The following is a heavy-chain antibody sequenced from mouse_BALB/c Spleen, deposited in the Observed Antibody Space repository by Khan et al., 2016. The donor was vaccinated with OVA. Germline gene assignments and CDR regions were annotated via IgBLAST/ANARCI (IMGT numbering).Heavy chain of an antibody. CDR2: IYPGSDNA. CDR1: GYTFTYYV. Sequence: QVQLKESGPELVKPGASVKMSCKASGYTFTYYVITWVKQRTGQGLEWIGEIYPGSDNAYYNERFTGKATLTADNSSNTTHMQLSSLTSEDSAVYFCARGDGYYVYFDYWGQGTTLTVSS. J-gene: IGHJ2*01. V-gene: IGHV1-77*01. CDR3: ARGDGYYVYFDY. D-gene: IGHD2-3*01.